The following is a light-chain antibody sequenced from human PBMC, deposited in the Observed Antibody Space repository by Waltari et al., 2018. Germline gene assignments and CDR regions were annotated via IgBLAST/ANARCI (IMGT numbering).Light chain of an antibody. V-gene: IGKV3-15*01. CDR2: GAS. J-gene: IGKJ3*01. CDR1: LSVGNK. Sequence: ETVMTQSPATLSVSPGERVTFSCRASLSVGNKLAWYQQKPGQAPRLLIYGASTRATGIPARFSGSGSGTEFTLTISSLQSEDFAVYYCQQSDNWPPLFTFGPGTKVDIK. CDR3: QQSDNWPPLFT.